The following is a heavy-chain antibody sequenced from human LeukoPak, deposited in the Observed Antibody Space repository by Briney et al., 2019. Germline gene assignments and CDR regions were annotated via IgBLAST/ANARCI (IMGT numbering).Heavy chain of an antibody. CDR2: IYYSGST. CDR1: GGSISSYY. D-gene: IGHD2-2*02. V-gene: IGHV4-59*01. Sequence: SETLSLTCTVSGGSISSYYWSWIRQPPGKGLEWIGYIYYSGSTDYNPSLKSRATISVDTSKNQFSLKLSSVTAADTAVYYCARDLYCSSTSCYKVGWFDPWGQGTLVTVSS. J-gene: IGHJ5*02. CDR3: ARDLYCSSTSCYKVGWFDP.